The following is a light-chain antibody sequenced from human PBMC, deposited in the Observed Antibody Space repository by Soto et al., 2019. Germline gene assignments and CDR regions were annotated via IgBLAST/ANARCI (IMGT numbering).Light chain of an antibody. Sequence: DIVMTQSPDSLAVSLGERATINCKSSQSVLYSSNNKNYLAWYQQKPRQPPKLLIYWSSTRESGVPDRVSGSGSGTDFALTISSLQAEDGAVYYGQEYYSTPLTFGGGTKVEIK. CDR2: WSS. V-gene: IGKV4-1*01. J-gene: IGKJ4*01. CDR3: QEYYSTPLT. CDR1: QSVLYSSNNKNY.